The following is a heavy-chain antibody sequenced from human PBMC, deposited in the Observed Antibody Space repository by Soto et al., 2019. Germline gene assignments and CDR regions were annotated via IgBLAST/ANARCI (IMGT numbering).Heavy chain of an antibody. J-gene: IGHJ4*02. CDR1: GFTFSRPA. V-gene: IGHV3-23*01. Sequence: EVQLLESGGGLVQPGGSLRLSCTTSGFTFSRPAMTWVRQAPGRGLQWVSSIRHSDDSTYYAASVKGRFTISSDISRSTLYLQMDSLRAEDTAVYYCAKGYGDSDAWGQGTQVTVSS. CDR2: IRHSDDST. CDR3: AKGYGDSDA. D-gene: IGHD4-17*01.